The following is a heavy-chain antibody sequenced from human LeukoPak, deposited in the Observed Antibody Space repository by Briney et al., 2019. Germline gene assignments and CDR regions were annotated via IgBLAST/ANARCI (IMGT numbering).Heavy chain of an antibody. V-gene: IGHV3-74*01. CDR1: GFTLSTHW. CDR2: INGDGTTT. D-gene: IGHD1-26*01. J-gene: IGHJ4*02. Sequence: GGSLRLSCAASGFTLSTHWMHWVRQAPGKGLVWVSRINGDGTTTSYADSVKGRFTISRVNAKSTLYLEMDSLRAGDTAIYYCARRWYTGTYYYFDLWGQGTLVTVSS. CDR3: ARRWYTGTYYYFDL.